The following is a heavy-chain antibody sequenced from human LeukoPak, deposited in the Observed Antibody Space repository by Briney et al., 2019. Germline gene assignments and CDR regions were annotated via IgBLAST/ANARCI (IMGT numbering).Heavy chain of an antibody. J-gene: IGHJ4*02. CDR3: ARDRSNSDF. D-gene: IGHD4-11*01. Sequence: ASVKVSCKTSGYKFKTFGISWVRQAPGQGLEWMGWIRADKGKTDYAQKFQDRVTLTIDTSTSTAYMELRSLTSDDTATYYCARDRSNSDFWGQGTLVTVSS. V-gene: IGHV1-18*01. CDR1: GYKFKTFG. CDR2: IRADKGKT.